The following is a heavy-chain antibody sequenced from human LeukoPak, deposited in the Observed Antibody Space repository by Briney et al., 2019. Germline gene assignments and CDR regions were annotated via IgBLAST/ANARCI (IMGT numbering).Heavy chain of an antibody. D-gene: IGHD3-22*01. J-gene: IGHJ4*02. V-gene: IGHV1-3*01. CDR2: INAGNGNT. CDR1: GYTFTSYA. CDR3: ARVGPPYYYDSSGYGPEFDY. Sequence: ASVKVSCKASGYTFTSYAMHWVRQAPGQRLEWMGWINAGNGNTKYSQKFQGRVTITRDTSASTAYMELSSLRSEDTAVYYCARVGPPYYYDSSGYGPEFDYWAREPWSPSPQ.